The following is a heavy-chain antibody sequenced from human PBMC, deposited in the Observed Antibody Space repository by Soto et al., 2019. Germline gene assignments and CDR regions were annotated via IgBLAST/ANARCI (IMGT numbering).Heavy chain of an antibody. J-gene: IGHJ4*02. CDR1: GGTFSSYA. Sequence: QVQLVQSGAEVKKPGSSVKVSCKASGGTFSSYAISWVRQAPGQGLEWMGGIIPIFGTPNYAQKFQGRVTITAGDSTRSAYMGLGSLRSEDTAVYYCARVLNGQGRSGYILPNGGQGTLVTVSS. CDR2: IIPIFGTP. V-gene: IGHV1-69*12. D-gene: IGHD5-12*01. CDR3: ARVLNGQGRSGYILPN.